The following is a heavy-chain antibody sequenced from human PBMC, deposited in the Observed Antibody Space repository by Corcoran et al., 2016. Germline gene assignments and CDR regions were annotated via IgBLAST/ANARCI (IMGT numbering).Heavy chain of an antibody. CDR2: INTNSGGT. CDR3: ASVSRSARRMDV. CDR1: GYTFTGYY. V-gene: IGHV1-2*02. Sequence: QVQLVQSGAEVKKPGASVKVSCKASGYTFTGYYMHWVRQAPGQGLEWMGWINTNSGGTNYAQKFQGRVTMTRETSISTAYMEMSRLRSEDTAGYYWASVSRSARRMDVWGQGTTVTVSS. J-gene: IGHJ6*02.